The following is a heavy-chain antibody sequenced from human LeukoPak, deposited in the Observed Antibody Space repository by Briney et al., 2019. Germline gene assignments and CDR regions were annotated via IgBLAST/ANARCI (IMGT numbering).Heavy chain of an antibody. CDR3: ARYELYHGAFDI. CDR2: IKDDGSQK. CDR1: GFTFSSYW. J-gene: IGHJ3*02. Sequence: GGSLRLSCAATGFTFSSYWMAWVRQAPGKELEWVANIKDDGSQKYYVDSVKGRFTISRDNAENSLYLQMNSLRAEDTAVYYCARYELYHGAFDIWGQGTMVTVSS. V-gene: IGHV3-7*01. D-gene: IGHD2-2*01.